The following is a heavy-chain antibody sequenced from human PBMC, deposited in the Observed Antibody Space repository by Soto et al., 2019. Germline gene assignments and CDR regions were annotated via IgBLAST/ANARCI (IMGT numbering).Heavy chain of an antibody. CDR3: ARSQSYGDYGY. CDR1: GGSISSGGYS. D-gene: IGHD4-17*01. J-gene: IGHJ4*02. CDR2: IYSSGST. V-gene: IGHV4-61*08. Sequence: SETLSLTCAVSGGSISSGGYSWSWIRQPPGKGLEWIGYIYSSGSTNYNPSLKSRVTISVDTSKNQFSLKLSSVTAADTAVYYCARSQSYGDYGYWGQGTLVTVSS.